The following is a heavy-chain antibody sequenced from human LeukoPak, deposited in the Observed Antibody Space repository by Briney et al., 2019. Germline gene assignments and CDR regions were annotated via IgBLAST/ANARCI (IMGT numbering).Heavy chain of an antibody. J-gene: IGHJ4*02. CDR2: INPRSGGT. Sequence: ASVKVSCKASGGTFSSYAISWVRQAPGQGLEWMGWINPRSGGTNYAQKFQGRVTMTRDTSISAAYMDLSRLISDDTAVYYCARFDQVSETAGGYWGQGTLVTVSS. CDR3: ARFDQVSETAGGY. CDR1: GGTFSSYA. V-gene: IGHV1-2*02. D-gene: IGHD5/OR15-5a*01.